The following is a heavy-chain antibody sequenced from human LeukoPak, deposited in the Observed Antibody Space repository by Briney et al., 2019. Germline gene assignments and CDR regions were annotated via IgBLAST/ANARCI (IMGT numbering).Heavy chain of an antibody. CDR1: GFTVSSNY. V-gene: IGHV3-53*01. J-gene: IGHJ6*02. Sequence: GGSLRLSCAASGFTVSSNYMSWVRQAPGKGLEWVSVIYSGGSTYYADSVKGRFTISRDNSKNTLYLQMNSLRAEDTAVYYCARDQDYYGMDVWGQGTTVSVSS. CDR3: ARDQDYYGMDV. CDR2: IYSGGST.